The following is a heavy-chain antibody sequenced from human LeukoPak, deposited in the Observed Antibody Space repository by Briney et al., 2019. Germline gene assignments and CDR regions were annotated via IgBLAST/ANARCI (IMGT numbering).Heavy chain of an antibody. CDR2: ISSISYI. V-gene: IGHV3-21*01. D-gene: IGHD3-10*01. CDR1: GFTFGSFS. J-gene: IGHJ6*01. Sequence: GSLRLSCAASGFTFGSFSMNWVRQAPGKGLEWVSSISSISYIYYADSVKGRFTISTDSAKNSLYLQMNSLRAEDTGVYYCARNYGSRSYSGTDVWGQGSTVTVSS. CDR3: ARNYGSRSYSGTDV.